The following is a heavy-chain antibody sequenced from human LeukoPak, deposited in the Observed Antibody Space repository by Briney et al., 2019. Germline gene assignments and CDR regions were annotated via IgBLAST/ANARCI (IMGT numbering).Heavy chain of an antibody. CDR2: IIPILGIA. Sequence: SVKVSCKASGATFSSYAISWVRQAPGQGLEWMGRIIPILGIANYAQKFQGRVTITADKSTSTAYMELSSLRSEDTAVYYCARGYVWGSYHLNWFDPWGQGTLVTVSS. V-gene: IGHV1-69*04. J-gene: IGHJ5*02. D-gene: IGHD3-16*02. CDR3: ARGYVWGSYHLNWFDP. CDR1: GATFSSYA.